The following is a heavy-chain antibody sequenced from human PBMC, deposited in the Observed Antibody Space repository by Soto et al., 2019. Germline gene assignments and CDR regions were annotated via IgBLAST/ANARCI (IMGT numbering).Heavy chain of an antibody. CDR2: ISGSGGST. V-gene: IGHV3-23*01. CDR1: GFTFSSYA. D-gene: IGHD6-6*01. Sequence: PGGSLSLSCAASGFTFSSYAMSWVRRAPGKGLEWVSAISGSGGSTYYADSVKGRFTISRDNSKNTLYLQMNSLRAEDTAVYYCAKSPTPAARLSGFDYWGQGTLVTVAS. CDR3: AKSPTPAARLSGFDY. J-gene: IGHJ4*02.